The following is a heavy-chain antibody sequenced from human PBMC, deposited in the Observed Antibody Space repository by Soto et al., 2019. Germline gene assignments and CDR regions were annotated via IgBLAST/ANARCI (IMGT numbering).Heavy chain of an antibody. CDR1: GGSISSYY. J-gene: IGHJ5*02. CDR3: ARGLISGGHYSGHRYFFAS. Sequence: SETLSLTCTVSGGSISSYYWNWIRQPPGKGLEWIGYIYYSGSTNYNPSLKSRVTISVHTSSSQFSLELSSVTAADTAVYYCARGLISGGHYSGHRYFFASWARGT. V-gene: IGHV4-59*12. D-gene: IGHD2-15*01. CDR2: IYYSGST.